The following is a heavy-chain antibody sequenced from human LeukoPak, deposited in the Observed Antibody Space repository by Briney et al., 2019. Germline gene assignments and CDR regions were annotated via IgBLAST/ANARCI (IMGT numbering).Heavy chain of an antibody. CDR1: GFTFSSYS. V-gene: IGHV3-48*01. D-gene: IGHD3-10*01. Sequence: PGGSLRLSCAASGFTFSSYSMNWVRQAPGKGLEWASYISSSSSTIYYADSVKGRFTISRDNAKNSLYLQMNSLRAEDTAVYYCAREGRVLWFGELSYYYYYMDVWGKGTTVTVSS. J-gene: IGHJ6*03. CDR2: ISSSSSTI. CDR3: AREGRVLWFGELSYYYYYMDV.